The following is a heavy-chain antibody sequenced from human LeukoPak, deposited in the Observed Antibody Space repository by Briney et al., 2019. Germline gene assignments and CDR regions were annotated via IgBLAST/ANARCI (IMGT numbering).Heavy chain of an antibody. D-gene: IGHD3-22*01. CDR1: GFVFSDYS. CDR3: ARLCRNYYDSSSLDY. J-gene: IGHJ4*02. Sequence: GGSLRLSCAASGFVFSDYSMNWVRQAPGKGLEWISYINSRSSTIYYADSVKSLFTSSRDNAKNSLYLQLNSLRDEDTAVYYCARLCRNYYDSSSLDYWGQGTLVTVSS. V-gene: IGHV3-48*02. CDR2: INSRSSTI.